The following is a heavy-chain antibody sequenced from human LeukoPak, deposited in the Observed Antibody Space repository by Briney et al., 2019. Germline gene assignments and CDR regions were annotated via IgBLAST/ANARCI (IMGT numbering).Heavy chain of an antibody. CDR1: GFTFSSYA. V-gene: IGHV3-23*01. Sequence: GGSLRLSCAASGFTFSSYAMSWVRQAPGKGLEWVSAISGSGGSTYYADSVKGRFTISRGNSKNTLYLQMNSLRAEDTAVYYCAKDRSGYYDSSGYYDYWGQGTLVTVSS. CDR3: AKDRSGYYDSSGYYDY. J-gene: IGHJ4*02. CDR2: ISGSGGST. D-gene: IGHD3-22*01.